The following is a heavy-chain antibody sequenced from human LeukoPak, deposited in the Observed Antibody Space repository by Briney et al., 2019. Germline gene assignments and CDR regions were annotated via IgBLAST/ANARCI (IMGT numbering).Heavy chain of an antibody. CDR3: ARYSSGWYDL. D-gene: IGHD6-19*01. Sequence: GGSLRLSCAASGFSFSSYWMSWVRQTPGKGLEWVANIKPDGSGKFYVDSVKGRFTMSRDNAKNTLYLQMNSLRAEDTAVYYCARYSSGWYDLWGQETLVTVSS. V-gene: IGHV3-7*01. CDR2: IKPDGSGK. J-gene: IGHJ5*02. CDR1: GFSFSSYW.